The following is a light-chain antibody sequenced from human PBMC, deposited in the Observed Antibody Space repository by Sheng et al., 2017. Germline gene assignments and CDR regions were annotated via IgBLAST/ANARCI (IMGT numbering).Light chain of an antibody. CDR3: QSYDNSPYWV. J-gene: IGLJ3*02. CDR2: KDN. V-gene: IGLV6-57*01. CDR1: RGSIASNY. Sequence: NFMLTQPHSVSESPGKTVTISCTRSRGSIASNYVQWFQQRPGSSPTTVIYKDNQRPSGVPVRFSGSIDSSSNSASLTISGLKTEDEADYYCQSYDNSPYWVFGGGTRLTVL.